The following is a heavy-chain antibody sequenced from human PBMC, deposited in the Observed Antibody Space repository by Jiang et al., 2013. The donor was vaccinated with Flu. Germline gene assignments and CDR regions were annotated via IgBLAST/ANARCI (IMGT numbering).Heavy chain of an antibody. CDR1: GDRVSSNSAA. CDR2: TYYRSKWYS. D-gene: IGHD3-10*01. J-gene: IGHJ3*02. CDR3: ARDQDDYGSGSYYNGDAFDI. V-gene: IGHV6-1*01. Sequence: SQTLSLTCAISGDRVSSNSAAWNWIRQSPSRGLEWLGRTYYRSKWYSDYAESVKSRITINPETSKNEFSLQLNSVTPEDTAIYYCARDQDDYGSGSYYNGDAFDIWGQGTMVTVSS.